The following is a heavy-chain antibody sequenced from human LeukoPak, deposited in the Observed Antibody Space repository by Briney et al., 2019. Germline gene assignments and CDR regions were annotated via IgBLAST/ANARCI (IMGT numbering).Heavy chain of an antibody. V-gene: IGHV3-21*01. J-gene: IGHJ4*02. CDR1: GFTFSTYS. CDR2: ISSTSNYI. D-gene: IGHD7-27*01. Sequence: GGSLRLSYVASGFTFSTYSMNWVRQAPGQGLEWVSSISSTSNYIYYADSVKGRFTISRDNAKNSLYLQMNSLRVEDTAVYHCARDEGFLGYWGQGTLVTVSS. CDR3: ARDEGFLGY.